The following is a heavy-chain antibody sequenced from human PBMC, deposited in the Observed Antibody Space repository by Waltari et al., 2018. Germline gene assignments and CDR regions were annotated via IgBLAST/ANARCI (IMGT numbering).Heavy chain of an antibody. CDR2: LRYDGSNE. J-gene: IGHJ4*02. V-gene: IGHV3-30*02. CDR1: GFTFRVFG. Sequence: QVQLVESGGGVVQPGGALRLSCAAFGFTFRVFGINWVRQAPGKGPEGVAYLRYDGSNEYYEESVKGLLTSSRDKSKNTLYLQMNSLRTEDTAVYYCAGGGYSGNDFTQYWGQGTPVTVSS. D-gene: IGHD5-12*01. CDR3: AGGGYSGNDFTQY.